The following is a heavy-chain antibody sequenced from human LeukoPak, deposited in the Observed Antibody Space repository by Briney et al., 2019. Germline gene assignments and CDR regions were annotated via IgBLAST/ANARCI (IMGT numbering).Heavy chain of an antibody. CDR1: GFTFSSYG. V-gene: IGHV3-30*18. CDR2: ISYDGSNK. Sequence: PGGSLRLSCAASGFTFSSYGMHWVRQAPGKGLEWVAVISYDGSNKYYADSVKGRFTISRDNSKNTLYLQMNSLRAEDTAVYYCAKEMRVDYYDAFDIWGQGTMVTVSS. CDR3: AKEMRVDYYDAFDI. D-gene: IGHD1-26*01. J-gene: IGHJ3*02.